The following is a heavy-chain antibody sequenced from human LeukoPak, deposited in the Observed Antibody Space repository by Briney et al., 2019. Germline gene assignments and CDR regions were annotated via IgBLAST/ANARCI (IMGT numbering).Heavy chain of an antibody. J-gene: IGHJ6*02. D-gene: IGHD6-19*01. CDR3: ATDSSGWFPPYYFYYAMDV. CDR1: EYSFNSYY. CDR2: INPGGGTT. V-gene: IGHV1-46*02. Sequence: EASVKVSCKASEYSFNSYYMHWVRQAPGQGLEWMGMINPGGGTTTHTQKFQGRVTMTSDTSTSTVHMQLSSLRSDDTAIYYCATDSSGWFPPYYFYYAMDVWGQGTTITVSS.